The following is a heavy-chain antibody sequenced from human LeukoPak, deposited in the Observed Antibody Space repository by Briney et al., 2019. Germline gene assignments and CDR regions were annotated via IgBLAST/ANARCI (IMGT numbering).Heavy chain of an antibody. CDR3: AKEGGTGPPVDY. Sequence: GRSLRLSCAASGFTFSSYAMSWVRQAPGKGLEWVSAISGSGGTTYYADSVKGRFTFSRDNSKNTLYLQMNSLRAEDTAIYYCAKEGGTGPPVDYWGEGTLVTVSS. CDR1: GFTFSSYA. V-gene: IGHV3-23*01. D-gene: IGHD3-16*01. CDR2: ISGSGGTT. J-gene: IGHJ4*02.